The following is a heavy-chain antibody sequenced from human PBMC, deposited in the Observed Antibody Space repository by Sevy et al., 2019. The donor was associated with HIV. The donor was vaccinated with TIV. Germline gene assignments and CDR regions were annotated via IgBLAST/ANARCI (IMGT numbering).Heavy chain of an antibody. Sequence: GGSLRLSCAASGFTVSSNYMSWVRQAPGKGLEWVSVIYSGGSTYYADSVKGRFTISRDNSKNTLYLQMNSLRAGDTAVYYCARATRYYYDSSGYYRGYYYYYGMDVWGQGTTVTVSS. CDR2: IYSGGST. D-gene: IGHD3-22*01. CDR3: ARATRYYYDSSGYYRGYYYYYGMDV. J-gene: IGHJ6*02. V-gene: IGHV3-53*01. CDR1: GFTVSSNY.